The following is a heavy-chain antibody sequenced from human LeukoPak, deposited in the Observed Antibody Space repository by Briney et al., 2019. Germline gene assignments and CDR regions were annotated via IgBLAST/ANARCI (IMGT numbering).Heavy chain of an antibody. CDR2: ISGSGGST. V-gene: IGHV3-23*01. D-gene: IGHD5-18*01. CDR3: AKGGGYSYGYLDY. CDR1: GFTFSSYA. Sequence: GGSLRLSCAASGFTFSSYAMSWVRQAPGKGLERVSAISGSGGSTYYADSVKGRFTISRDNSKNTLYLQMNSLRAEDTAVYYCAKGGGYSYGYLDYWGQGTLVTVSS. J-gene: IGHJ4*02.